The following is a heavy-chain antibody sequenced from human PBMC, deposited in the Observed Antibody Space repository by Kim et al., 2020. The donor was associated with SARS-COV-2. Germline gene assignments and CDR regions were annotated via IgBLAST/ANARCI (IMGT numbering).Heavy chain of an antibody. D-gene: IGHD6-13*01. CDR1: GGSFSGYY. V-gene: IGHV4-34*01. Sequence: SETLSLTCAVYGGSFSGYYWSWIRQPPGKGLEWIGEINHSGSTNYNPSLKSRVTISVHTSKNQFSLKLSSVTAADTAVYYCARVRGDSIYWGQGTLVTVSS. J-gene: IGHJ4*02. CDR3: ARVRGDSIY. CDR2: INHSGST.